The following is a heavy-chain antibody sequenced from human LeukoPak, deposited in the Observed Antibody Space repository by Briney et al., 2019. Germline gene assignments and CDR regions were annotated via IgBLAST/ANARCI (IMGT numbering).Heavy chain of an antibody. D-gene: IGHD2-2*01. Sequence: GASVKVSCKASGGTFSSYAISWVRQAPGQGLEWMGRIIPILGIANYAQKFQGRVTITADKSTSTAYMELSSLRSEDTAVYYCARGWMGYQLLGLSSAAHNWFDPWGQGTLVTVSS. CDR3: ARGWMGYQLLGLSSAAHNWFDP. V-gene: IGHV1-69*04. CDR2: IIPILGIA. CDR1: GGTFSSYA. J-gene: IGHJ5*02.